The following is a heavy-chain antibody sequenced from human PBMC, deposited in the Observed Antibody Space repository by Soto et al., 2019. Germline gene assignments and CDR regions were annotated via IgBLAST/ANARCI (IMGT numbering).Heavy chain of an antibody. D-gene: IGHD3-10*01. V-gene: IGHV3-15*01. CDR2: IKSKSGGGTT. Sequence: VQQVESGGGLVKPGGSLRLSCAASGFTFSDAWKSWVRQTPGKGLEWVGLIKSKSGGGTTHYAAPVKGRFTISRDDSKNTVYLQMNGLKTEDTAVYYCATDTPGFGQGEFEYWGQGTLVTVSS. CDR3: ATDTPGFGQGEFEY. CDR1: GFTFSDAW. J-gene: IGHJ4*02.